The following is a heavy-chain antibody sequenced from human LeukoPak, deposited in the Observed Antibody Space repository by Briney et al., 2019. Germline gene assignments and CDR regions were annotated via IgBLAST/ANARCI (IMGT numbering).Heavy chain of an antibody. D-gene: IGHD3-3*01. CDR3: ARAHPEYYDFWSGYKGYYYYMDV. J-gene: IGHJ6*03. V-gene: IGHV4-59*11. CDR1: GGSISSHY. Sequence: SETLSLTCTVSGGSISSHYWSWIRQPPGKGLEWIGYIYYSGGTNYNPSLKSRATISVDTSKNQFSLKLSSVTAADTAVYYCARAHPEYYDFWSGYKGYYYYMDVWGQGTLVTVSS. CDR2: IYYSGGT.